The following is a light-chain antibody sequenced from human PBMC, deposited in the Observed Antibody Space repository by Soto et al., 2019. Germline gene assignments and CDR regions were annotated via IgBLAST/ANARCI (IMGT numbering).Light chain of an antibody. CDR3: AAWDDSLTGHV. CDR1: SSNIGGRT. J-gene: IGLJ1*01. Sequence: QSVLTQPPSVSGTPGQRVTISCSGSSSNIGGRTVNWYQQLPGTAPKLLIYNNNQRPSGVPARFSGSKSGTSASLAITGHQSEDEADFYCAAWDDSLTGHVFGVGTKLTVL. CDR2: NNN. V-gene: IGLV1-44*01.